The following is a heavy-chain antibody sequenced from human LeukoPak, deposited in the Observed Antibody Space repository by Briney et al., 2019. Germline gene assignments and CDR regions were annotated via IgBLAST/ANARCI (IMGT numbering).Heavy chain of an antibody. J-gene: IGHJ4*02. CDR2: ISSSGSTI. CDR3: ARGAAGSYGHPY. Sequence: GGSLRLSCAASGFTFSSYEMNWVRQAPGKGLEWVSYISSSGSTIYYADPVKGRFTISRDNAKNSLYLQMNSLRAEDTAVYYYARGAAGSYGHPYWGQGTLVTVSS. CDR1: GFTFSSYE. D-gene: IGHD5-18*01. V-gene: IGHV3-48*03.